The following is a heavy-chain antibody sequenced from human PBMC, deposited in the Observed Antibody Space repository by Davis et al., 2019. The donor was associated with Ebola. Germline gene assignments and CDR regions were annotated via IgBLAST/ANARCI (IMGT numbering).Heavy chain of an antibody. CDR1: GFTFSNAW. CDR3: TTRIFGVVNRRPTMRFYYYGMDV. V-gene: IGHV3-15*07. CDR2: IKSKTDGGTT. J-gene: IGHJ6*02. Sequence: PGGSLRLSCAASGFTFSNAWMNWVRQAPGKGLEWVGRIKSKTDGGTTDYAAPVKGRFTISRDDSKNTLYLQMNSLKTEDTAVYYCTTRIFGVVNRRPTMRFYYYGMDVWGQGTTVTVSS. D-gene: IGHD3-3*01.